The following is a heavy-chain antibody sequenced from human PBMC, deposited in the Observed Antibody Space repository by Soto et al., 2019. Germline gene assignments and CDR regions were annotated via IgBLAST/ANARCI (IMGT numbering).Heavy chain of an antibody. CDR1: GFTVSSYS. CDR3: ARHPERIAEIGWFDP. Sequence: SGFTVSSYSMNWVRQAPGKGLEWVSYISSSSSTIYYADSVKGRFTISRDNAKNSLYLQMNSLRAEDTAVYYCARHPERIAEIGWFDPWGQGTLVTVSS. J-gene: IGHJ5*02. V-gene: IGHV3-48*01. CDR2: ISSSSSTI. D-gene: IGHD6-13*01.